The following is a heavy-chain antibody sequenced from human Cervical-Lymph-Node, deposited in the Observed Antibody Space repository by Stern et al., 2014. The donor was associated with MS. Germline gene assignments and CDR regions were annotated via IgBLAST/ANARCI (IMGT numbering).Heavy chain of an antibody. D-gene: IGHD2-2*01. V-gene: IGHV4-59*01. CDR2: IDYSGST. CDR1: GGSIYNYY. CDR3: ARALRNAYTWFDP. J-gene: IGHJ5*01. Sequence: QVQLQESGPGLVKPSETLSLTCTVSGGSIYNYYWTWIRQPPGKGLEWIGHIDYSGSTNYNPSLESRVTMSVDSSKNEFSLILTSMTAADTAVYYCARALRNAYTWFDPWGQGTLVTVSS.